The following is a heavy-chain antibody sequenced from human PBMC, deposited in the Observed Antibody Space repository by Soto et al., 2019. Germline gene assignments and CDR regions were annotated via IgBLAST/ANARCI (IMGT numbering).Heavy chain of an antibody. CDR1: GYTFTDYY. V-gene: IGHV1-2*02. CDR3: AKKSVERDWVDP. D-gene: IGHD2-21*01. Sequence: ASVKVSCKASGYTFTDYYMHWVRQAPGQGLEWMGWISPASGGTNYAQKFQGRVTMTRDTSISTAYMELSRLRSDDTAVYYCAKKSVERDWVDPWGQGTLVTFSS. J-gene: IGHJ5*02. CDR2: ISPASGGT.